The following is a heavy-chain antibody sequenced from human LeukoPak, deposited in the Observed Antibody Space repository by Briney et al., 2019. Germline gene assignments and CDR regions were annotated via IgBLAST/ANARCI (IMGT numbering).Heavy chain of an antibody. CDR3: ATASNYYDSSGHAFDI. J-gene: IGHJ3*02. Sequence: GASVKVSCKVSGYTLTELSMHWVRQAPGKGLEWMGGFDPEDGETIYAQKFQGRVTMTEDTSTDTAYMELSSLRSEDTAVYYCATASNYYDSSGHAFDIWGQGTMVTVSS. D-gene: IGHD3-22*01. CDR2: FDPEDGET. CDR1: GYTLTELS. V-gene: IGHV1-24*01.